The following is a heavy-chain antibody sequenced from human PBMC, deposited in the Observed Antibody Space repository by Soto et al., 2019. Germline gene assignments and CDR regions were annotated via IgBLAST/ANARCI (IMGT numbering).Heavy chain of an antibody. CDR1: GFTLSNYW. CDR2: INKDGSQK. V-gene: IGHV3-7*03. D-gene: IGHD7-27*01. CDR3: VRELGLAY. J-gene: IGHJ4*02. Sequence: GGTLRLSCAASGFTLSNYWMTWVRQAPGKGLEWVANINKDGSQKNYVDSVKGRFTIARGNGQNSLSLQINSLGVEDTAVYYCVRELGLAYWGQGALVTVSS.